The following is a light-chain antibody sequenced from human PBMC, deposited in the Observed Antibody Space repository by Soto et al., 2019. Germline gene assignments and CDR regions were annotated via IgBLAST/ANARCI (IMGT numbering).Light chain of an antibody. Sequence: DIQMTQSPSTLSASIGDRVTITCRASQIFSNWLAWYQQKPGKAPKLLISKASSLESGVPSRFSGSGSGTEFTLTITNLQPDDFAVYYCQQAWAFGQGTSVEIK. CDR2: KAS. CDR3: QQAWA. V-gene: IGKV1-5*03. CDR1: QIFSNW. J-gene: IGKJ1*01.